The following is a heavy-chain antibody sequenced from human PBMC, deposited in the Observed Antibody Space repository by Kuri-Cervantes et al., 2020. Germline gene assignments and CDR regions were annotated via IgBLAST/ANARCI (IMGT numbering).Heavy chain of an antibody. D-gene: IGHD1-26*01. CDR1: EFTVSSYW. Sequence: GESLKISCAGSEFTVSSYWMSWVRQAPGKGLEWVANIKHDANDKDYVGSVKGRFTISRDNAKNSLYLQMNSLRAEDTAVYYCARDGGVYSGTYYLDYWGQGTLVTVSS. V-gene: IGHV3-7*01. J-gene: IGHJ4*02. CDR3: ARDGGVYSGTYYLDY. CDR2: IKHDANDK.